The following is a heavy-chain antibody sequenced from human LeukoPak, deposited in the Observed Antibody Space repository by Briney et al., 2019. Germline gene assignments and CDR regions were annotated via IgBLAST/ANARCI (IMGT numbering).Heavy chain of an antibody. Sequence: PSATLSLTCTVTGGSISSYNWSWLRQLAGKGLEWIGRIYTSGSTNYNPSLKSRVTMSVDTSKNQFSLKLSSVTAADTAVYYCARQGPNCSGGSCYSRLFSTFDYWGQGTLFTVSS. V-gene: IGHV4-4*07. CDR2: IYTSGST. CDR1: GGSISSYN. J-gene: IGHJ4*02. D-gene: IGHD2-15*01. CDR3: ARQGPNCSGGSCYSRLFSTFDY.